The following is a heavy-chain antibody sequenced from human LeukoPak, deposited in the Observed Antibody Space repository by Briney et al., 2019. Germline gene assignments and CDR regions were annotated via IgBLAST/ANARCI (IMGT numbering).Heavy chain of an antibody. CDR1: GYTFTSYY. CDR2: INPSGGST. Sequence: GASVKVSCKASGYTFTSYYMHWVRQAPGQGLEWMGIINPSGGSTSYAQKFQGRVTMTRDTSTSTAYMELSRLRSDDTAVYYCARGLVGSLDFDYWGQGTLVSVSS. V-gene: IGHV1-46*01. CDR3: ARGLVGSLDFDY. J-gene: IGHJ4*02. D-gene: IGHD1-26*01.